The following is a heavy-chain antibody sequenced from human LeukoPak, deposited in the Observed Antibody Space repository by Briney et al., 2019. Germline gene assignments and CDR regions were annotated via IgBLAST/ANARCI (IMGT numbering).Heavy chain of an antibody. CDR3: ARDPSQVVPAAIDV. CDR2: IIPIFGTA. V-gene: IGHV1-69*01. D-gene: IGHD2-2*02. J-gene: IGHJ6*02. Sequence: GASVKVSCKASGGTFSSYAISWVRQAPGQGLEWMGGIIPIFGTANYAQKFQGRVTITADESTSTAYMELRSLRSDDTAVYYCARDPSQVVPAAIDVWGQGTTVTVSS. CDR1: GGTFSSYA.